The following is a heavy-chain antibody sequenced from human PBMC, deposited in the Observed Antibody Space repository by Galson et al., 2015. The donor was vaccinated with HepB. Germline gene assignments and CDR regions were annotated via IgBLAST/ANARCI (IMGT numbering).Heavy chain of an antibody. Sequence: SVKVSCKASGGTFSSYAISWVRQAPGQGLEWMGRIIPILGIANYAQKFQGRVTITADKSTSTAYMELSSLRSEDTAVYYCAWNSGYDKGPPYYYYGMDVWGQGTTVTVSS. CDR1: GGTFSSYA. V-gene: IGHV1-69*04. CDR2: IIPILGIA. D-gene: IGHD5-12*01. CDR3: AWNSGYDKGPPYYYYGMDV. J-gene: IGHJ6*02.